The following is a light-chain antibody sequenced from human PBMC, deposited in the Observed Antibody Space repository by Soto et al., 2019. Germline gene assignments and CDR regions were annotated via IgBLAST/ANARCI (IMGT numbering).Light chain of an antibody. J-gene: IGLJ1*01. CDR3: CSDAGRAAYV. Sequence: QSALTQPRSVSGSPGQSVTISCTGTSSDVGGYNYVSWYQQHPGKAPKLMIYDVSKRPSAVPDRFSGSKVGNTASLTISGLQAEDEADYYCCSDAGRAAYVFGTGTKVTVL. CDR1: SSDVGGYNY. V-gene: IGLV2-11*01. CDR2: DVS.